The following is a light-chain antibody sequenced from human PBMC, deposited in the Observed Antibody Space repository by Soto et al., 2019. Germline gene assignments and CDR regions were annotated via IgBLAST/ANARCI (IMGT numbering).Light chain of an antibody. CDR1: QSIGTY. J-gene: IGKJ2*01. CDR2: TAS. CDR3: QQSYSIPGT. V-gene: IGKV1-39*01. Sequence: DIQMTQSPSSLSASVGDRVTITCRASQSIGTYLNWYQHKQGRDPKLLIYTASTLQTGVPSRFSGSGSATDFTLTIISLQPEDFATYYCQQSYSIPGTFGQGTKLEIK.